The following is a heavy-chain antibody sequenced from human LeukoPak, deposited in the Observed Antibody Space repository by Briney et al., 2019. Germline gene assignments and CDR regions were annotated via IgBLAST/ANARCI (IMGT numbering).Heavy chain of an antibody. CDR3: TRESGATPAALFDY. CDR1: GYAFSNYG. V-gene: IGHV1-18*01. Sequence: ASVKVSCKVSGYAFSNYGISWGRQAPGQGLEWMGWISSYNGNTNYAQKFQGRLTMTTDTSSSTAYMELRRLRSDDTAVYYCTRESGATPAALFDYWGQGSLVTVSS. J-gene: IGHJ4*02. CDR2: ISSYNGNT. D-gene: IGHD6-13*01.